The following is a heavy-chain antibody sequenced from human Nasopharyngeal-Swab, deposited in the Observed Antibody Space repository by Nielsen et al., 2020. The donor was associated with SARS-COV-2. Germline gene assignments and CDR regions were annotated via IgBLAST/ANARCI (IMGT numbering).Heavy chain of an antibody. V-gene: IGHV3-30-3*01. CDR3: ARDFSAFDWLMRYYYYGMDV. Sequence: GGSLRLSCAASGFTFSSYAMNWVRQAPGKGLEWVAVISYDGSNKYYADSVKGRFTISRDNSKNTLYLQMNSLRAEDTAVYYCARDFSAFDWLMRYYYYGMDVWGQGTTVTVSS. CDR1: GFTFSSYA. J-gene: IGHJ6*02. D-gene: IGHD3-9*01. CDR2: ISYDGSNK.